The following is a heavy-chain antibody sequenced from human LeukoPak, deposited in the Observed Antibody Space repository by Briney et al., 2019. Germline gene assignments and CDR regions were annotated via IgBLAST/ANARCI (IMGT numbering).Heavy chain of an antibody. V-gene: IGHV3-23*01. CDR2: ISGSGGST. Sequence: GGSLRLSCAASGFTFSSYAMRWVRQAPGKGLEWDSAISGSGGSTYYADSVKGGFTISRDNSKNTLYLKMNSLRAEDTAVYYCAKTPSTGVVVPAVIQLYFDYWGQGTLVTVSS. J-gene: IGHJ4*02. D-gene: IGHD2-2*01. CDR1: GFTFSSYA. CDR3: AKTPSTGVVVPAVIQLYFDY.